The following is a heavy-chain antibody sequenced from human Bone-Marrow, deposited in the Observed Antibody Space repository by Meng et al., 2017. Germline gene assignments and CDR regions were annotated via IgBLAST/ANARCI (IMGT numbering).Heavy chain of an antibody. J-gene: IGHJ1*01. V-gene: IGHV3-74*01. CDR1: GFTFSGHW. D-gene: IGHD1-1*01. CDR2: INTDGSTT. Sequence: GESLKISCAASGFTFSGHWMHWVRQAPGKGLVWVSRINTDGSTTTYADSVKVRFTISRDNAKNTLYLQMNSLRAEDTAVYYCTNDRLNHWGQGTLVTVSS. CDR3: TNDRLNH.